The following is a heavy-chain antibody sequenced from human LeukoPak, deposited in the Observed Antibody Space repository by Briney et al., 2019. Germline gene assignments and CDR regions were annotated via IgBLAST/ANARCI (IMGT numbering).Heavy chain of an antibody. Sequence: GGSLRLSCVTSGFTFDDYGMSWVRQAPGKGLEWVSTIHRNGGRTVHADSVKGRFTISRDNAKNSLYLQMNSLRAEDTALYYCARPLPRYGDYYWYFDLWGRGTLVTVSS. CDR3: ARPLPRYGDYYWYFDL. CDR2: IHRNGGRT. CDR1: GFTFDDYG. J-gene: IGHJ2*01. D-gene: IGHD4-17*01. V-gene: IGHV3-20*04.